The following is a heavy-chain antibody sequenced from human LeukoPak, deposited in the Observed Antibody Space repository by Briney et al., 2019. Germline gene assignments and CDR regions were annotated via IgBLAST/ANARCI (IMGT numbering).Heavy chain of an antibody. D-gene: IGHD3-22*01. CDR1: GGTFSSYA. CDR3: AILQGLAIVVVPHDAFDI. V-gene: IGHV1-69*04. CDR2: IIPIFGIA. J-gene: IGHJ3*02. Sequence: SVKVSCTASGGTFSSYAISWVRQAPGQGLEWMGRIIPIFGIANYAQKFQGRVTVTADKSTSTAYMELSSLRSEDTAVYHCAILQGLAIVVVPHDAFDIWGQGTMVTVSS.